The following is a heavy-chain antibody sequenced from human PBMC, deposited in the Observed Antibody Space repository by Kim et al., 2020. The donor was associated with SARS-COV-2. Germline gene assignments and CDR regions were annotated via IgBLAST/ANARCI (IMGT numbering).Heavy chain of an antibody. J-gene: IGHJ3*02. CDR1: GGSISSSSYY. D-gene: IGHD3-10*01. CDR2: IYYSGST. CDR3: ARLITMVRGVNAFDI. Sequence: SETLSLTCTVSGGSISSSSYYWGWIRQPPGKGLEWIGSIYYSGSTYYNPSLKSRVTISVDTSKNQFSLKLSSVTAADTAVYYCARLITMVRGVNAFDIWG. V-gene: IGHV4-39*01.